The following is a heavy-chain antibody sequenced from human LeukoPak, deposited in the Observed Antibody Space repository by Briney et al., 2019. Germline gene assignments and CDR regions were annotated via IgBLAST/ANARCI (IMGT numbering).Heavy chain of an antibody. CDR1: GFTFSTYA. CDR2: VTHSGITT. D-gene: IGHD3-10*01. Sequence: SGGSLRLSCTASGFTFSTYAMSWVRQAPGKGLEWVPTVTHSGITTYYADSVKGRFTISRDNSKNTLYLQMNSLRAEDAALYSCAKAYDAGTYSRHYFYDYWGQGTLVTVSS. J-gene: IGHJ4*02. CDR3: AKAYDAGTYSRHYFYDY. V-gene: IGHV3-23*01.